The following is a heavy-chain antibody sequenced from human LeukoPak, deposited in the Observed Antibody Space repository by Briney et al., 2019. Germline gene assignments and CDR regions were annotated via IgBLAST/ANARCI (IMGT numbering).Heavy chain of an antibody. D-gene: IGHD7-27*01. V-gene: IGHV4-61*01. CDR3: ARGVNRGYYYYYGMDV. CDR2: IYYSGST. Sequence: PPETLSLTCTVSGGSVSSGSYYWSWIRQPPGKGLEWIGYIYYSGSTNYNPSLKSRVTISVDTSKNQFSLKLSSVTAADTAVYYCARGVNRGYYYYYGMDVWGQGTTVTVSS. CDR1: GGSVSSGSYY. J-gene: IGHJ6*02.